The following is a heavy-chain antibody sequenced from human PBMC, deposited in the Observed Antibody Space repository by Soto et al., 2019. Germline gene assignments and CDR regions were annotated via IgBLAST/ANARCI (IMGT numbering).Heavy chain of an antibody. J-gene: IGHJ5*02. V-gene: IGHV3-23*01. CDR1: GFTFSSYA. CDR2: LSGSGDKT. CDR3: AKRAVVAAATDWFDP. D-gene: IGHD2-15*01. Sequence: EVQLLESGGGLVQPGGSLRLSCVASGFTFSSYAMSWVRQAPGKGLEWVSGLSGSGDKTHYADSVKGRFTISRDNSKNTVYLQMHSLRAEDTAIYYCAKRAVVAAATDWFDPWGQGTLVTVSS.